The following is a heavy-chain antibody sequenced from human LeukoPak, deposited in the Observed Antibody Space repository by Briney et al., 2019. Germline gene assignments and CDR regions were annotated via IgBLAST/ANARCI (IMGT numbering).Heavy chain of an antibody. Sequence: ASVNVFCRASGYTFTIYDINWVRQARGKGLEWMGWMNSKSGNTGYAEKFQHRVTMTRNTSISTAYMELSSLRSEDTAVYYCARVGRYYYDSSGYYPHWGQGTLVTVSS. CDR3: ARVGRYYYDSSGYYPH. J-gene: IGHJ4*02. V-gene: IGHV1-8*01. CDR2: MNSKSGNT. CDR1: GYTFTIYD. D-gene: IGHD3-22*01.